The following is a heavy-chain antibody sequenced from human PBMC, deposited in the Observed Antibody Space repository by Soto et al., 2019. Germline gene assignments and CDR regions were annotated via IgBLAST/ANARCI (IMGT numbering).Heavy chain of an antibody. CDR1: GGSISSYY. CDR2: IYYSGST. D-gene: IGHD2-2*01. Sequence: SETLSLTCTVSGGSISSYYWSWIRQPPGKGLEWIGYIYYSGSTNYNPSLKSRVTISVDTSKNQFSLKLSSVTAADTAVYYCASTPVGVVVPAAPDAFDIWGQGTMVTVSS. V-gene: IGHV4-59*01. CDR3: ASTPVGVVVPAAPDAFDI. J-gene: IGHJ3*02.